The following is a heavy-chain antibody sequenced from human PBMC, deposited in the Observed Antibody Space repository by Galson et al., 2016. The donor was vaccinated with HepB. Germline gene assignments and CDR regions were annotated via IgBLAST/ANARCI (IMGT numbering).Heavy chain of an antibody. Sequence: SETLSLTCAVSGGFVSSGNWWSWVRQPPGKGLEWIGEIYHSGSTNYNPSLKSRVTISVDKSKNQFSLKLSSVTAADTAVYYCARNWLSGSSGYYYRLGYFDYWGQGTLVTVS. D-gene: IGHD3-22*01. CDR3: ARNWLSGSSGYYYRLGYFDY. CDR2: IYHSGST. CDR1: GGFVSSGNW. J-gene: IGHJ4*02. V-gene: IGHV4-4*02.